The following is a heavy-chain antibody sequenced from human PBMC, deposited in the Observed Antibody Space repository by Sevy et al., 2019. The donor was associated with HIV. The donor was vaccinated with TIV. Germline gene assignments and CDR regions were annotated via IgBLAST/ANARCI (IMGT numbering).Heavy chain of an antibody. V-gene: IGHV3-23*01. CDR2: ISGSGDIT. CDR3: AKDRSDGPFDY. J-gene: IGHJ4*02. Sequence: GESLKISCAASGFTFTRYAMAWVRQTPGKGLEWVSTISGSGDITHSADSVKGRFTIYRDNSKNTLFLQMNGLRAEDTAFYYCAKDRSDGPFDYWGQGTLVTVSS. CDR1: GFTFTRYA.